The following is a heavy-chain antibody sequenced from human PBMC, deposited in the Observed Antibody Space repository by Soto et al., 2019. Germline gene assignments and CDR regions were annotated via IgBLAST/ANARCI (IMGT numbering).Heavy chain of an antibody. CDR2: IKSKTDGGTI. J-gene: IGHJ3*02. CDR3: PTEDLFWFGELSRLDTFDI. CDR1: GFTFSNAW. D-gene: IGHD3-10*01. Sequence: EVQLVESGGGLVKPGGSLRLSCAASGFTFSNAWMNWVRQAPGKGLEWVGRIKSKTDGGTIDYAAPVKGRFTISRDDSKKTLYLQMNSLKTEDTAAYYCPTEDLFWFGELSRLDTFDIWGQGTMVTVSS. V-gene: IGHV3-15*07.